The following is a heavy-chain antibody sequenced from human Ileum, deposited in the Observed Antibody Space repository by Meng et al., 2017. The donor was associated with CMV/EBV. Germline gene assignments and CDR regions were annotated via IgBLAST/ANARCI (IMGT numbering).Heavy chain of an antibody. V-gene: IGHV3-30*02. CDR1: GFTFSSYG. CDR2: IRYDGSNK. CDR3: AKGNYCSSTSCYLDYGMDV. Sequence: GGSLRLSCAASGFTFSSYGMHWVRQAPGKGLEWVAFIRYDGSNKHYADSVKGRFTISRDNSKNTLYLQMNSLRAEDTAVYYCAKGNYCSSTSCYLDYGMDVWGQGTTVTVSS. D-gene: IGHD2-2*01. J-gene: IGHJ6*02.